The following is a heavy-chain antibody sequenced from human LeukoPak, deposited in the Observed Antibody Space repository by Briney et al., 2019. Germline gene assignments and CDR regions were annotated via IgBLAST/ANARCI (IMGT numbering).Heavy chain of an antibody. V-gene: IGHV5-51*01. CDR1: GYSFTSYW. D-gene: IGHD2-2*01. CDR2: IYPGDSDT. CDR3: ARHPPHNYCSNFNAFDI. Sequence: GESLKISCKGSGYSFTSYWIAWVRQMPGKGLEWMGIIYPGDSDTRYSPSFQGQVTMSADKSISTAYLQWSSLRASDTAMYYCARHPPHNYCSNFNAFDIWGQGTMVTVSS. J-gene: IGHJ3*02.